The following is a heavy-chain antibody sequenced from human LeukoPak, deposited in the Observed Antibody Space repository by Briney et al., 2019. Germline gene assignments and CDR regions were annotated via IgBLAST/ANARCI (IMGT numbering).Heavy chain of an antibody. CDR1: GFTFSSYS. CDR3: AKSPDVMMPTIGADY. CDR2: ISGSGGST. D-gene: IGHD5-24*01. J-gene: IGHJ4*02. Sequence: GGSLRLSCAASGFTFSSYSMNWVRQAPGKGLEWVSAISGSGGSTYYADSVRGRFTISRDNSKNTLYLQMNSLRDEDTAVYYCAKSPDVMMPTIGADYWGQGTLVAVSS. V-gene: IGHV3-23*01.